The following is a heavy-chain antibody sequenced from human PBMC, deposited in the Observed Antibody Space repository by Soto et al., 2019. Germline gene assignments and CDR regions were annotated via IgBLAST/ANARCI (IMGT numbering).Heavy chain of an antibody. CDR3: AREGYDDLWGLDY. Sequence: QVQLVESGGGVVQPGRSLRLSCAASGFTFSSYAIHWVRQAPGKGLEWVAVISYDGSTKYYADSVKGRFTISRDRSKNALYLQLNSLRAEDTAVYYCAREGYDDLWGLDYWGQGTLVTLSS. D-gene: IGHD4-17*01. CDR1: GFTFSSYA. CDR2: ISYDGSTK. V-gene: IGHV3-30-3*01. J-gene: IGHJ4*02.